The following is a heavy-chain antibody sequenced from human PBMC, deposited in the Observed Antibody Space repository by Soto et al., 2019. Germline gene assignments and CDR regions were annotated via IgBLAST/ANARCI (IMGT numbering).Heavy chain of an antibody. J-gene: IGHJ6*02. CDR2: TYYRSKWYN. D-gene: IGHD6-13*01. CDR3: ARVAIAAAADYYYYYGMDV. Sequence: QTLSLTCAISGDSVSSNSAAWNWIRQSPSRGLEWLGRTYYRSKWYNDYAVSVKSRITINPDTSKNQFSLQLNSVTPEDTAVYYCARVAIAAAADYYYYYGMDVWCQGTSVTVSS. CDR1: GDSVSSNSAA. V-gene: IGHV6-1*01.